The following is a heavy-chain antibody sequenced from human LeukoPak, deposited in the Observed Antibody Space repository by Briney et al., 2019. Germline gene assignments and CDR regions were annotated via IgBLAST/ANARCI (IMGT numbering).Heavy chain of an antibody. J-gene: IGHJ4*02. CDR3: AKDRPFLDY. D-gene: IGHD2-21*01. V-gene: IGHV3-30*18. CDR2: ISYDGSNK. CDR1: ELTFSSYG. Sequence: GGSLRLSCAASELTFSSYGMHWVRQAPGEGLEWVAVISYDGSNKYYADSVKGRFTISRDNSKNTLYLQMNSLRAEDTGVYYCAKDRPFLDYWGQGTLVTVSS.